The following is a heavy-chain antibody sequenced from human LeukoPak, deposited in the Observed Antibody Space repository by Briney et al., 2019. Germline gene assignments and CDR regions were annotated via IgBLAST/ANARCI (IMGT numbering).Heavy chain of an antibody. Sequence: ASVTVSFKASGYTFTSYGISWVRQAPGQGLEWMGWISAYNGNTNYAQKLQGRVTMTTDTSTSTAYMELRSLRSDDTAVYYCARVGDMEYYYDSSGYRYYFDYWGQGTLVTVSS. V-gene: IGHV1-18*01. CDR1: GYTFTSYG. D-gene: IGHD3-22*01. CDR3: ARVGDMEYYYDSSGYRYYFDY. CDR2: ISAYNGNT. J-gene: IGHJ4*02.